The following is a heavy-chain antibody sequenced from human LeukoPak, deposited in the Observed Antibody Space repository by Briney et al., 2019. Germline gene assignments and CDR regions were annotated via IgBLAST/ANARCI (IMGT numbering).Heavy chain of an antibody. J-gene: IGHJ6*03. CDR3: ARVNTQLLWFGELSYYMDV. D-gene: IGHD3-10*01. CDR2: MNPNSGNT. Sequence: ASVKVSCKASGYTFTSYDINWVRQATGQGLEWMGWMNPNSGNTGYAQKFQGRVTITRNTSISTAYMELSSLRSEDTAVYYCARVNTQLLWFGELSYYMDVWGKGTTVTVSS. CDR1: GYTFTSYD. V-gene: IGHV1-8*03.